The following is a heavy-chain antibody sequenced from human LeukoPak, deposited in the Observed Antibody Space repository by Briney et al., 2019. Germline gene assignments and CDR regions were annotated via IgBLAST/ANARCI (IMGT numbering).Heavy chain of an antibody. D-gene: IGHD3-3*01. J-gene: IGHJ2*01. CDR3: ARPRVFGVVMRWYFDL. V-gene: IGHV4-34*01. CDR1: GGSFSGYY. Sequence: PSETLSLTCAVYGGSFSGYYWSWIRQPPWKGLEWIGEINHSGSTNYNPSLKSRVTISVDTSKNQFSLKLSSVTAADTAVYYCARPRVFGVVMRWYFDLWGRGTLVTVSS. CDR2: INHSGST.